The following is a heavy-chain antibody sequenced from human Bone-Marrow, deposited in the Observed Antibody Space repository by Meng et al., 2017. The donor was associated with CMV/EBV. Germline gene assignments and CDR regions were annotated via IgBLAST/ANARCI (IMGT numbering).Heavy chain of an antibody. CDR2: ISSSSSYI. CDR3: AREAYPRFWSGYYGYYGMDV. Sequence: GESLKISCAASGFTFSSYSMNWVRQAPGKGLEWVSSISSSSSYIYYADSVKGRFTISRDNAKNSLYLQMNSLRAEDTAVYYCAREAYPRFWSGYYGYYGMDVWGQGTTVTVSS. V-gene: IGHV3-21*01. D-gene: IGHD3-3*01. J-gene: IGHJ6*02. CDR1: GFTFSSYS.